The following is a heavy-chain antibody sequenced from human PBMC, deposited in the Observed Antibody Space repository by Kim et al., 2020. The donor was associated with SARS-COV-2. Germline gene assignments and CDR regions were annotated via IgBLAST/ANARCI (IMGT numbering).Heavy chain of an antibody. Sequence: GGSLRLSCAASGFTFSDHWMTWVRQAPGKGLDWVASVRQDGLEISYVDSVKGRFSISRDNAKNSVFLQMNRLRGEDTAVYYCARVGRVGPVDSWGQGTLVTVSS. D-gene: IGHD1-26*01. CDR3: ARVGRVGPVDS. CDR2: VRQDGLEI. CDR1: GFTFSDHW. V-gene: IGHV3-7*01. J-gene: IGHJ4*02.